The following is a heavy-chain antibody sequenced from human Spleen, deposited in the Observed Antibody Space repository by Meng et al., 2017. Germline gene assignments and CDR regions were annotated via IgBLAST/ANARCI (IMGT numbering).Heavy chain of an antibody. CDR1: GGSISSYY. CDR2: IYYSGST. J-gene: IGHJ4*02. CDR3: ARGGWSLDY. Sequence: QPQLQESGPGLVKPSEALSLTCTVSGGSISSYYCSWIRQPPGKGLEWIGYIYYSGSTNYNPSLKSRVTISVDTSKNQFSLNLSSVTAADTAVYYCARGGWSLDYWGQGTLVTVSS. V-gene: IGHV4-59*08. D-gene: IGHD2-15*01.